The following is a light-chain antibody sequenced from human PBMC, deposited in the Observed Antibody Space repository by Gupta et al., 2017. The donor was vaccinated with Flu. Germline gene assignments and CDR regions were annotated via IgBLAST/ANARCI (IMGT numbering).Light chain of an antibody. CDR2: GAT. CDR1: QSVSSN. V-gene: IGKV3-15*01. CDR3: QQENNSPYT. J-gene: IGKJ2*01. Sequence: EIVMTQSPATLSVSPGDRATLSCRASQSVSSNLAWYQQKPGQAPRLVIYGATTRATGIPARFSGSGSGTDFTLTISSLQSEDFAVYYCQQENNSPYTFGQGTKLEIK.